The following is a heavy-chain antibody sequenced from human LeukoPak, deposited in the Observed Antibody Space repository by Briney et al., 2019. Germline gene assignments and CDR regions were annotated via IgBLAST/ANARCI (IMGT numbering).Heavy chain of an antibody. CDR1: GYTFTGYY. CDR3: ARDIYCSSTSCYTVQLDY. D-gene: IGHD2-2*02. CDR2: INPNSGGT. J-gene: IGHJ4*02. V-gene: IGHV1-2*02. Sequence: ASVTVSCKASGYTFTGYYMHWVRQAPGQGLEWMGWINPNSGGTNYAQKFQGRVTMTRDTSISTAYMELSRLRSDDTAVYYCARDIYCSSTSCYTVQLDYWGQGTLVTVSS.